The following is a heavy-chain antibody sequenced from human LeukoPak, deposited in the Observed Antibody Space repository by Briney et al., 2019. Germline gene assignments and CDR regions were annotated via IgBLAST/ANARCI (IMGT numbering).Heavy chain of an antibody. D-gene: IGHD3-22*01. CDR3: ARELPDYYDSSVMDP. CDR2: IYTSGST. CDR1: GGSISSSSYY. V-gene: IGHV4-39*07. Sequence: SETLSLTCTVSGGSISSSSYYWGWIRQPPGEGLEWIGRIYTSGSTNYNPSLKSRVTMSVDTSKNQFSLKLSSVTAADTAVYYCARELPDYYDSSVMDPWGQGTLVTVSS. J-gene: IGHJ5*02.